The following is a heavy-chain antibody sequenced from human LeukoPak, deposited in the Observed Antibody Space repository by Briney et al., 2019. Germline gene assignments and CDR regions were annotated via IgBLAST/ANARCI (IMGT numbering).Heavy chain of an antibody. CDR2: IYDSGST. D-gene: IGHD6-6*01. CDR3: ARARYSSSPFDY. J-gene: IGHJ4*02. V-gene: IGHV4-59*01. Sequence: SETLSLTCTVSGGSISSYYWSWIRQPPGKGLEWIGYIYDSGSTNYKPSLKSRVTISVDTSKNQFSLKLSSVTAADTAPYYCARARYSSSPFDYWGQGTLVTVSS. CDR1: GGSISSYY.